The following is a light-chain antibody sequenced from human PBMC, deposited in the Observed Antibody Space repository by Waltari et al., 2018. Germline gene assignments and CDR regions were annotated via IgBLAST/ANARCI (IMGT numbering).Light chain of an antibody. CDR2: GAS. J-gene: IGKJ2*01. Sequence: DIVMTQSPDSLAVSLGERASINCKSSQSVLYSSNKYSYLAWYQQKPGQPPQLLIYGASTRESGVPDRFGGSGSGTHFTRTISCLQAEDVAVYYCQQYYESPYTFGQGTKLEIK. CDR1: QSVLYSSNKYSY. V-gene: IGKV4-1*01. CDR3: QQYYESPYT.